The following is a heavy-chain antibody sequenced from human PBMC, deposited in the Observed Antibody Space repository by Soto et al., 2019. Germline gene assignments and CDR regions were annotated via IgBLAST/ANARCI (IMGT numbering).Heavy chain of an antibody. J-gene: IGHJ3*02. CDR2: IYHSGST. Sequence: SETLSLTCAVSGGSISSGGNSWSWIRQPPGKGLEWIGYIYHSGSTYYNPSLKSRVTISVDRSKNQFSLKLSSVTAADTAVYYCARDGNYYDSSGSDAFDICGQGTMVT. V-gene: IGHV4-30-2*01. D-gene: IGHD3-22*01. CDR3: ARDGNYYDSSGSDAFDI. CDR1: GGSISSGGNS.